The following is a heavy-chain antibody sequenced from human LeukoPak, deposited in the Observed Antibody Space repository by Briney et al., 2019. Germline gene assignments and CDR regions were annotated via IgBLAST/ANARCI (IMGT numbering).Heavy chain of an antibody. CDR2: IDNGGSST. CDR1: GFTFTNYW. J-gene: IGHJ2*01. Sequence: PGGSLRLSCEASGFTFTNYWMHWVRQTPGKGLTWVSRIDNGGSSTDYADSVKGRFTISRDNAKNTVYLHMNRLRTDDTAIYYCARDQWYFDLWGCGSLVTVSS. CDR3: ARDQWYFDL. V-gene: IGHV3-74*01.